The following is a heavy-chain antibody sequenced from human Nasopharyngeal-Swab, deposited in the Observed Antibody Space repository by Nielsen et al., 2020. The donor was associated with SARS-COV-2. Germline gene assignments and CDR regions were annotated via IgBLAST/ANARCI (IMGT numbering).Heavy chain of an antibody. CDR1: GLIFSASA. Sequence: GGCLRLSCAASGLIFSASAIHWVRQASGEGLGWVGRIGDKDHNYATTYGASVQGRFTISRDDSKNTAFLQMDSLKTEDTALYYCTTDFYFDYWGQGTLVTVSS. CDR3: TTDFYFDY. V-gene: IGHV3-73*01. J-gene: IGHJ4*02. CDR2: IGDKDHNYAT.